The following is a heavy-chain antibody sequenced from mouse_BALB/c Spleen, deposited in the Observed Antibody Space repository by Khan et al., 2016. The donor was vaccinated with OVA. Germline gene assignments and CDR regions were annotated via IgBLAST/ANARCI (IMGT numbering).Heavy chain of an antibody. Sequence: EVELVESGGGLVQPGGSRKLSCAASGFTFSNFGMYWVRQAPEKGLEWVAYISSGISTIYYADSVKGRFTISRDNPKNTLFLQMTSLRSEETAMYYCASPVITTANGAMDYWGQGTSVTVSS. CDR2: ISSGISTI. D-gene: IGHD1-2*01. J-gene: IGHJ4*01. CDR1: GFTFSNFG. V-gene: IGHV5-17*02. CDR3: ASPVITTANGAMDY.